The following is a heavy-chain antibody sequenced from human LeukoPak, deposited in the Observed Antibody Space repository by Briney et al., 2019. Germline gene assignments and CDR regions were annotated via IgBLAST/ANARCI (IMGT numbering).Heavy chain of an antibody. CDR1: GFTFSSYS. CDR3: ATDRSVGATYRFDH. Sequence: PGGSPRLSCAASGFTFSSYSMNWVRQAPGKGLEWVSYISTSSSTIYYAKPVKGRFTISRDNAKNSLFLQMNSLRAEDTGVYYCATDRSVGATYRFDHRGQGILVTVSS. CDR2: ISTSSSTI. V-gene: IGHV3-48*04. J-gene: IGHJ4*02. D-gene: IGHD1-26*01.